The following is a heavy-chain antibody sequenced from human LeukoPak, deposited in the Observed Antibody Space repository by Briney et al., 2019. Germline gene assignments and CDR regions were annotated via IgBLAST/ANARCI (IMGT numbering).Heavy chain of an antibody. V-gene: IGHV3-33*01. CDR3: ARDGGHSTDFDY. CDR1: GFTFSSYG. Sequence: GRSLRLSCAASGFTFSSYGMHWVRQAPGKGLEWVAVIWYDGSNKYYADSVKGRFTISRDNAKNSLYLQMNSLRAEDTAVYYCARDGGHSTDFDYWGQGTLVTVSS. CDR2: IWYDGSNK. D-gene: IGHD2/OR15-2a*01. J-gene: IGHJ4*02.